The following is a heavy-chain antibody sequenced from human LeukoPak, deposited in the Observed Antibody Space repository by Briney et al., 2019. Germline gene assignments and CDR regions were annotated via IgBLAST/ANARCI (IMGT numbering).Heavy chain of an antibody. CDR2: IYYSGST. J-gene: IGHJ5*02. CDR3: ARDQNDFWSGYPQAGWFDP. CDR1: GGSISSYY. V-gene: IGHV4-59*12. D-gene: IGHD3-3*01. Sequence: SETLSLTCTVSGGSISSYYWSWIRQPPGKGLEWIGYIYYSGSTNYNPSLKSRVTISVDTSKNQFSLKLSSVTAADTAVYYCARDQNDFWSGYPQAGWFDPWGQGTLVTVSS.